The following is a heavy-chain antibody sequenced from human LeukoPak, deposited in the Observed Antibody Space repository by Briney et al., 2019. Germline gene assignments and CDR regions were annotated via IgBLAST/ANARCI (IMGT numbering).Heavy chain of an antibody. CDR1: GFTFSSYS. Sequence: PGGSLRLSCAASGFTFSSYSMNWVRQAPGKGLEWVSSISSSSSYIYYADSVKGRFTISRDNAKNSLYLQMNSLRAEDTAVYYCARDSGYSGYDVSSGWYFNERWFDPWGQGTLVTVSS. V-gene: IGHV3-21*01. CDR2: ISSSSSYI. D-gene: IGHD5-12*01. CDR3: ARDSGYSGYDVSSGWYFNERWFDP. J-gene: IGHJ5*02.